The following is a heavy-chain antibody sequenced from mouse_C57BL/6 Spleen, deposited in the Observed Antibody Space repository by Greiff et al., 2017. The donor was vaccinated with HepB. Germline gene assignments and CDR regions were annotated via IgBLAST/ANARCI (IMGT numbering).Heavy chain of an antibody. D-gene: IGHD2-1*01. CDR3: ARRGGNSWFAY. CDR2: ILPGSGST. CDR1: GYTFTGYW. J-gene: IGHJ3*01. Sequence: VQVVESGAELMKPGASVKLSCKATGYTFTGYWIEWVKQRPGYGLEWIGEILPGSGSTKYNEKFKGKATFTAATSSNTAYMQLSSLTTEDSAIYYCARRGGNSWFAYWGQGTLVTVSA. V-gene: IGHV1-9*01.